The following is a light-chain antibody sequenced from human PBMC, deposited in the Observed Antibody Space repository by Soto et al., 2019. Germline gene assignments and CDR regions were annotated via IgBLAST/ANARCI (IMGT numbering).Light chain of an antibody. CDR2: GAS. J-gene: IGKJ4*01. CDR3: QQYGKLPVT. V-gene: IGKV3-20*01. Sequence: EIVLTQSPGTLSLSPGEGATLSCMASQSVMSRYIAWYQQRPGQAPRLLIYGASNRATGSPDRISGSGSGTEFTLTTSRLEPEDFAVYYCQQYGKLPVTFGGGTKVDIK. CDR1: QSVMSRY.